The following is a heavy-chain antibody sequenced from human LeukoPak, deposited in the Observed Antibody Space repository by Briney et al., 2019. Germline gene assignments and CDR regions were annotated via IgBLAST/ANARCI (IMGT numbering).Heavy chain of an antibody. CDR1: GYTFTGCY. D-gene: IGHD3-10*01. J-gene: IGHJ4*02. Sequence: ASVMVSCKASGYTFTGCYMHWVRQAPGQGLEWMGWINTNSGGTNYAKKLQGRVTMTRDTSISTAYMELSRLRSDDTAVYDCARDWVWFGENIPGGVYYWGQGTLVTVSS. V-gene: IGHV1-2*02. CDR3: ARDWVWFGENIPGGVYY. CDR2: INTNSGGT.